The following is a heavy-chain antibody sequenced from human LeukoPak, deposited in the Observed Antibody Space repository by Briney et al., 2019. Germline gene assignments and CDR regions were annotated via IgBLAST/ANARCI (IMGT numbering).Heavy chain of an antibody. V-gene: IGHV3-74*01. Sequence: PGGSLRLSCAASGFTFSSYWMHWVRQAPGKGLVWVSRINSDGSSRSYADSVKGRFTISRDNAKNTLYLQMNSLRAEDTAVYYCARAGRGYYDSSGYYPFDYWGQGTLVTVSS. CDR1: GFTFSSYW. CDR3: ARAGRGYYDSSGYYPFDY. J-gene: IGHJ4*02. CDR2: INSDGSSR. D-gene: IGHD3-22*01.